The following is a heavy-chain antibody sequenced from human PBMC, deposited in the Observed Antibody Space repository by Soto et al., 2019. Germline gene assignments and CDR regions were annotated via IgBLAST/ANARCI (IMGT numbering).Heavy chain of an antibody. V-gene: IGHV4-30-2*01. CDR2: IYHSGST. CDR3: ARVGIAAAGTRYYYYGMDV. D-gene: IGHD6-13*01. CDR1: GGSISSGGYS. J-gene: IGHJ6*02. Sequence: QLQLQESGSGLVKPSQTLSLTCAVSGGSISSGGYSWSWIRQPPGKGLEWIGYIYHSGSTYYNPSLKSRVPISVDRSKNQFSLKLSSVTAADTAVYYCARVGIAAAGTRYYYYGMDVWGQGTTVTVSS.